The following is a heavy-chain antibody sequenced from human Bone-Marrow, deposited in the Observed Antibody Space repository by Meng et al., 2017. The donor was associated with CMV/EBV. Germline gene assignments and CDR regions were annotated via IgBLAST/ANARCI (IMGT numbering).Heavy chain of an antibody. D-gene: IGHD2-21*01. CDR2: IYSGTRT. CDR1: GFTVSSKY. V-gene: IGHV3-53*01. CDR3: ARDWGYCGGDCYFYAFDI. Sequence: GESLKISCAASGFTVSSKYLAWVRQAPGKGLEWVSIIYSGTRTFYADSVRGRFTISRDNSNNTLYLQMNSLRAEDTAVYYCARDWGYCGGDCYFYAFDIWGQGARVTVSS. J-gene: IGHJ3*02.